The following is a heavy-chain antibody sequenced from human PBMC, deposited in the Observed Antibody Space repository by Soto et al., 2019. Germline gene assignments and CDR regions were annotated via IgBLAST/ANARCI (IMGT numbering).Heavy chain of an antibody. Sequence: PSETPSLTCTVSGGSISSGDYYWSWIRQHPGKGLEWIGTIYFSGTTYYNPSLKSRVTISVDTSKNQFSLNLSSVTAADTAVYYCARRDRSGFSYWLDTWGQGTLVTVSS. D-gene: IGHD3-22*01. V-gene: IGHV4-31*03. CDR2: IYFSGTT. J-gene: IGHJ5*02. CDR3: ARRDRSGFSYWLDT. CDR1: GGSISSGDYY.